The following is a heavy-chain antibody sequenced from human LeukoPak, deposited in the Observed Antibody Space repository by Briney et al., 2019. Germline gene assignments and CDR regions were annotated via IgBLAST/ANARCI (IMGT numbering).Heavy chain of an antibody. V-gene: IGHV4-61*02. CDR1: GGSISSGSYY. J-gene: IGHJ4*02. D-gene: IGHD3-22*01. CDR3: ARGNYDSAFDY. CDR2: IYIRGST. Sequence: PSETLSLTCTVSGGSISSGSYYWSWIRQPAGEGLEWIGRIYIRGSTNYNPSLKSRVTISVDTSKSQFSLKLSSVTAADTAVYYCARGNYDSAFDYWGQGTLVTVSS.